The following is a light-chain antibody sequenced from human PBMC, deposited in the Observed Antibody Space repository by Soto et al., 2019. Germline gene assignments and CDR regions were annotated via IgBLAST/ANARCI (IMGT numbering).Light chain of an antibody. V-gene: IGKV1-9*01. CDR2: AAS. J-gene: IGKJ4*01. CDR1: QGISSY. CDR3: QQLSSYPLP. Sequence: DIQLTQSPSFLSASVGDRVTITCRASQGISSYLAWYQQKPGKAPKVLMYAASTLQSGVPSKFSGSSSGTEFTLTLNSLQPEDFATYYCQQLSSYPLPFGGGTKVDIK.